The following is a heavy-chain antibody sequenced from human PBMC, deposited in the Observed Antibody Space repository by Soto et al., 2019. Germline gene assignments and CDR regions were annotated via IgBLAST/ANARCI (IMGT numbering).Heavy chain of an antibody. CDR1: GFTFSSYG. J-gene: IGHJ4*02. CDR3: AKDLAWLQSD. D-gene: IGHD5-12*01. V-gene: IGHV3-30*18. CDR2: ISYDGSNK. Sequence: QVQLVESGGGVVQPGRSLRLSCAASGFTFSSYGMHWVRQAPGKGLEWVAVISYDGSNKYYADSVKGRFTISRDNSKNTLYLQXNXXRAEDTAVYYCAKDLAWLQSDWGQGTLVTVSS.